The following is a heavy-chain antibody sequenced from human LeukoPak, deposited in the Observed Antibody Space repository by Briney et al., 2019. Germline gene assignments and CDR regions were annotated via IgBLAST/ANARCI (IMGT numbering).Heavy chain of an antibody. CDR2: INPSGGST. J-gene: IGHJ4*02. D-gene: IGHD6-19*01. Sequence: WASVKVSCKASGYTFTNYYMHWVRQAPGQGLEWMGLINPSGGSTSYAEKFQGRVTITRNTSISTAYMELSSLRSEDTAVYYCARAFPYSSGWYPPDYWGQGTLVTVSS. CDR3: ARAFPYSSGWYPPDY. CDR1: GYTFTNYY. V-gene: IGHV1-46*01.